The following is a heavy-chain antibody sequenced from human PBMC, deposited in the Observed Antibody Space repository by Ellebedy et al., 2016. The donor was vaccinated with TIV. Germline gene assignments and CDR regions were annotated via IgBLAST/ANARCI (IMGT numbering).Heavy chain of an antibody. V-gene: IGHV1-3*01. CDR3: ATDLRYCSNDVCFKRYDAFDI. D-gene: IGHD2-8*01. CDR2: INAGNGNR. CDR1: GYTFTSYA. Sequence: AASVKVSCKASGYTFTSYAMHWVRQAPGQRLEWMGWINAGNGNRMYSQNFQGRVSISRDTSASTAYMELSSLRSEDTAVYYCATDLRYCSNDVCFKRYDAFDIWGQGTMVTVSS. J-gene: IGHJ3*02.